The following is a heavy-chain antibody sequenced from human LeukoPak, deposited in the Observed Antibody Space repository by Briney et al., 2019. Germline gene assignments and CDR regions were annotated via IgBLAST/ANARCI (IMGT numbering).Heavy chain of an antibody. CDR2: INTDGTTT. CDR1: GFTFSSYW. CDR3: ARGYSSGYYGSF. J-gene: IGHJ4*02. D-gene: IGHD6-19*01. Sequence: GGSLRLSCAASGFTFSSYWLRWVRQAPGKGLVWVSRINTDGTTTNYADSVKGRFIISRDNAKNTLYLQMNSLRAEDTAVYYCARGYSSGYYGSFWGQGTLVTVSS. V-gene: IGHV3-74*01.